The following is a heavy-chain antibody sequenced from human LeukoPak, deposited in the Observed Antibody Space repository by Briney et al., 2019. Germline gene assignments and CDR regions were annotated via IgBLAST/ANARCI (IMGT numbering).Heavy chain of an antibody. D-gene: IGHD4-17*01. CDR1: GFTFSDYY. J-gene: IGHJ4*02. Sequence: PGGSLRLSCAASGFTFSDYYMNWVRQAPGKGLEWVSSISSSSTIYYADSVKGRFTISRDNAKNSLYLQMNSLRAEDTAVYYCARGPSTTLTTFWGQGTMVTVSS. CDR3: ARGPSTTLTTF. CDR2: ISSSSTI. V-gene: IGHV3-69-1*02.